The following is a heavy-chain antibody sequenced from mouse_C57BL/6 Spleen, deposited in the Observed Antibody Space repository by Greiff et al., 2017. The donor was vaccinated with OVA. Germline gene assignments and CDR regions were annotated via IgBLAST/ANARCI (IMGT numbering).Heavy chain of an antibody. CDR3: ASLYYGNYGDAMDY. Sequence: VQLKESGGDLVKPGGSLKLSCAASGFTFSSYGMSWVRQTPDKRLEWVATISSGGSYTYYPDSVKGRFTISRDNAKNTLYLQMSSLKSEDTAMYYCASLYYGNYGDAMDYWGQGTSVTVSS. CDR2: ISSGGSYT. J-gene: IGHJ4*01. V-gene: IGHV5-6*01. D-gene: IGHD2-1*01. CDR1: GFTFSSYG.